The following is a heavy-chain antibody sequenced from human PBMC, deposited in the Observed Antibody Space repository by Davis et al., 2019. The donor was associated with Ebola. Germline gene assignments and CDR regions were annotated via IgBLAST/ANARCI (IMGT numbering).Heavy chain of an antibody. CDR1: GGSISSGGYY. Sequence: PSETLSLTCTVSGGSISSGGYYWSWIRQHPGKGLEWIGYIYYSGSTYYNPSLKSRVTISVDTSKNQFSLKLSSVTAADTAVYYCARGVPITMIVVAPGYFDYWGQGTLVTVSS. D-gene: IGHD3-22*01. CDR3: ARGVPITMIVVAPGYFDY. CDR2: IYYSGST. J-gene: IGHJ4*02. V-gene: IGHV4-31*03.